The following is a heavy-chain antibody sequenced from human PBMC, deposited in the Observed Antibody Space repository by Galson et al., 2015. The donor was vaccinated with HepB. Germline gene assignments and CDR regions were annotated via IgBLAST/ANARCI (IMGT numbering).Heavy chain of an antibody. J-gene: IGHJ6*02. CDR2: IYSGGST. CDR1: GFTVSSNY. D-gene: IGHD3-22*01. V-gene: IGHV3-53*01. Sequence: SLRLSCAASGFTVSSNYMSWVRQAPGKGLEWVSVIYSGGSTYYADSVKGRFTISRDNSKNTLYLQMNSLRAEDTAVYYCARDRPYYYDSSGKEYGMDVWGQGTTVTVSS. CDR3: ARDRPYYYDSSGKEYGMDV.